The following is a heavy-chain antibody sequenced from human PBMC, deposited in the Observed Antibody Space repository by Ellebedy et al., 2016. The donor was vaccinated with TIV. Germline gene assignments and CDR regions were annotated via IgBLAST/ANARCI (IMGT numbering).Heavy chain of an antibody. Sequence: GESLKISCAASGFIFSVSPMHWVRQAPGKGLEWVGRIRTKTNNYATAYAASVKGRFTISRDDSKNTAYLQMNSLKTEDTAVYYCTRRDVDYAYTWGQGILVTVSS. CDR3: TRRDVDYAYT. J-gene: IGHJ5*02. D-gene: IGHD4-17*01. CDR1: GFIFSVSP. V-gene: IGHV3-73*01. CDR2: IRTKTNNYAT.